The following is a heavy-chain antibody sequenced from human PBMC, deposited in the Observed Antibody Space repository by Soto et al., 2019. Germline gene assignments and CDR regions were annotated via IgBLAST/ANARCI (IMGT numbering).Heavy chain of an antibody. Sequence: TSETLSLTCAVSGGSISSSNWWSWVRQPPGKGLEWIGEIYHSGSTNYNPSLKSRVTISVDKSKNQFSLKLSSVTAADTAVYYCAREGTHYDILTGYADYYYYGMDVWGQGTTVTVSS. CDR3: AREGTHYDILTGYADYYYYGMDV. CDR1: GGSISSSNW. D-gene: IGHD3-9*01. V-gene: IGHV4-4*02. J-gene: IGHJ6*02. CDR2: IYHSGST.